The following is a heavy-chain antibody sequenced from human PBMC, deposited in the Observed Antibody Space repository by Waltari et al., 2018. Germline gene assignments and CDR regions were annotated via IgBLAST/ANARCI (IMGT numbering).Heavy chain of an antibody. Sequence: QVQLQESGPGLVKPSETLSLTCTVSGGSIRSYYWSWIRQPAGKGLEWIGRIYTSASTNYTPSLRSRVTMSHDTPRNSISRKLSSVTAADTAVYYCARGDGYDILTAAGTFNYWGQGTLVTVSS. CDR3: ARGDGYDILTAAGTFNY. V-gene: IGHV4-4*07. J-gene: IGHJ4*02. D-gene: IGHD3-9*01. CDR2: IYTSAST. CDR1: GGSIRSYY.